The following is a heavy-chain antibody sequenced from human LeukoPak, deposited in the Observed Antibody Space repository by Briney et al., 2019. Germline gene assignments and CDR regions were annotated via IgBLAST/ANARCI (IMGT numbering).Heavy chain of an antibody. J-gene: IGHJ4*02. Sequence: PGGSLRLSCAASGFTFSSYWMSWVRQAPGKGLEWVANIKQDGSEKYYVDSVKGRFTISRDNAKNSLYLQMNSLRAEDTAVYYCASPLRSYCSGGSCYARWGQGTLVTVSS. CDR2: IKQDGSEK. D-gene: IGHD2-15*01. V-gene: IGHV3-7*01. CDR3: ASPLRSYCSGGSCYAR. CDR1: GFTFSSYW.